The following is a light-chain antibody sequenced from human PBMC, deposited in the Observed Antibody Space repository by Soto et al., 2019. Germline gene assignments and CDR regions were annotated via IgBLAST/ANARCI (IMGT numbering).Light chain of an antibody. CDR2: LEGSGSY. J-gene: IGLJ2*01. V-gene: IGLV4-60*03. CDR3: ETWDSNTRV. CDR1: SGHSSYI. Sequence: QLVLTQSSSASASLGSSVKLTCTLSSGHSSYIIAWHQQQPGKAPRYLMKLEGSGSYNKGSGVPDRVSGSSSGADRYLTISNRQSEDEADYYCETWDSNTRVFGGGTKLTVL.